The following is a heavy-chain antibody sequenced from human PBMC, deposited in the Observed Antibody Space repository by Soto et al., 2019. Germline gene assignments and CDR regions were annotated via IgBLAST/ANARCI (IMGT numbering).Heavy chain of an antibody. D-gene: IGHD1-26*01. Sequence: EVQLLESGGGLVQPGGSLRLSCAASGFTFSNYAMSWVRQAPGKGLEWSSAISGSGGSTYYADSVKGRVTISRDSSKNTLYLPMNSLRAEDTAVYYCAKGGGSGCFDCWGQGTLVTVSS. J-gene: IGHJ4*02. CDR3: AKGGGSGCFDC. V-gene: IGHV3-23*01. CDR1: GFTFSNYA. CDR2: ISGSGGST.